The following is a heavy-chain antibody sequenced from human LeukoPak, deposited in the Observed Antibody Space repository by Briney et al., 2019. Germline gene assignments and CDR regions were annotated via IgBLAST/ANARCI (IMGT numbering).Heavy chain of an antibody. D-gene: IGHD6-13*01. CDR2: ISSSSSDI. CDR3: ARDGTAAGLSFDL. CDR1: GGTFSSYS. V-gene: IGHV3-21*01. Sequence: GGSLILSCTASGGTFSSYSMNWVRQAPGKGLEWGAAISSSSSDIYYAASVKGRFTISRDNAKNSPYLQMNSLRAEDTAVYYCARDGTAAGLSFDLWGHGTLVTVSS. J-gene: IGHJ4*01.